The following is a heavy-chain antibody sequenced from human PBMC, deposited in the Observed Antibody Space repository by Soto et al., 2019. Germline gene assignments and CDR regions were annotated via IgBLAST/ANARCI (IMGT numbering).Heavy chain of an antibody. D-gene: IGHD6-6*01. CDR1: GYTFTNYG. V-gene: IGHV1-18*01. CDR3: AREGQLGY. CDR2: ISAYNGNT. J-gene: IGHJ4*02. Sequence: QVQLLQSGAEVKKPGASVKVSCKASGYTFTNYGFSWVRQAPGQGLEWMGWISAYNGNTNYAERLQGRVTMTTDTSTRTAYMEPKSLSYDDTAVYYCAREGQLGYWGQGTPGTVSS.